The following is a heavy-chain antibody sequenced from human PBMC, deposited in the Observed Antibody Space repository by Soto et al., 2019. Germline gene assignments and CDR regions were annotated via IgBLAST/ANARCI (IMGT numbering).Heavy chain of an antibody. Sequence: SETMSLTCAVAGVSISSYYWILLRQTPGKGLEWIGDINYSGSTNYNPSLKSRVTISVDTSKNQFSLKLSSVTAADTDVYYCARSDGRYWGQGTRVPV. V-gene: IGHV4-59*12. CDR1: GVSISSYY. CDR3: ARSDGRY. CDR2: INYSGST. J-gene: IGHJ4*02.